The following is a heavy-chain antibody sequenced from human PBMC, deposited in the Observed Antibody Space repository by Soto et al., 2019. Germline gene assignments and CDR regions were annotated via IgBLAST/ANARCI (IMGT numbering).Heavy chain of an antibody. CDR3: AGHGGRRIALTGYNGLDV. J-gene: IGHJ6*02. CDR2: IYPGDSDT. CDR1: GYSCTSYW. V-gene: IGHV5-51*01. Sequence: GESLKISCKGSGYSCTSYWIGWVRQMPGKGLEWMGIIYPGDSDTRYSPSFQGHVTIAVDKSINTVYLRGSSLKASYSAKYYCAGHGGRRIALTGYNGLDVWGQGTTVTVSS. D-gene: IGHD3-9*01.